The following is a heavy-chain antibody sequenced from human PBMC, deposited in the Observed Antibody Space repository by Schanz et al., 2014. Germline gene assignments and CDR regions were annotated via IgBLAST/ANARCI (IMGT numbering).Heavy chain of an antibody. CDR1: GFTFSSYG. V-gene: IGHV3-30*02. D-gene: IGHD3-10*01. CDR2: IRYDGSNK. J-gene: IGHJ4*02. Sequence: VQLVESGGGLVKPGGSLRLSCAASGFTFSSYGMHWVRQAPGKGLEWVAFIRYDGSNKYYADSVKGRFTISTDNSKNTLYLQMNNLRAEDTAVSSWEKVGLYCYGSGFDYWGQGTLVTVSS. CDR3: EKVGLYCYGSGFDY.